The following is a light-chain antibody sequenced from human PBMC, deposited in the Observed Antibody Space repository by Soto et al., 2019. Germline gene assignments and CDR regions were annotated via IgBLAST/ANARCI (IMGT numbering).Light chain of an antibody. CDR3: QQYKSYPYT. V-gene: IGKV1-5*03. CDR1: QSISSW. J-gene: IGKJ2*01. Sequence: DIQMTQSPSTLSASVGDRVTITCRASQSISSWLAWYQQKPGKAPKLLIYKASSLESGVPSRFSGSGSGTEFTLTISNLQPDDFATYYCQQYKSYPYTFGQGTKLEIK. CDR2: KAS.